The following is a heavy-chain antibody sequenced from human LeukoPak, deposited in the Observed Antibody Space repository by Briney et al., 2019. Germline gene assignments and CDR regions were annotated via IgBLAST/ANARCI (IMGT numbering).Heavy chain of an antibody. J-gene: IGHJ3*02. D-gene: IGHD6-13*01. Sequence: GGSLRLSCVVSGLTFSGSGFHWVRQAPGKGLEWVAIIWYDGSKKYYADSVKGRFTISKDDSKDTVYLQMNSLRAEDTAVYYCAKNLEVFSSSWTNDAFDIWGQGTMVTVSS. V-gene: IGHV3-33*06. CDR1: GLTFSGSG. CDR2: IWYDGSKK. CDR3: AKNLEVFSSSWTNDAFDI.